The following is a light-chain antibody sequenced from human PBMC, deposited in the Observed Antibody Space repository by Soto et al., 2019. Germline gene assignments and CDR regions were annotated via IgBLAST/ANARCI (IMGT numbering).Light chain of an antibody. CDR1: QSVSNSY. Sequence: EIVLTQSPGTLSLSPGERATLSCRASQSVSNSYLAWYRQKPGQAPTLLIYGASTRATVLPDGFSGSGSATDFTLASSVLEAEDLAVYYCRQDGRLPLTFGGGTKVELK. V-gene: IGKV3-20*01. CDR2: GAS. CDR3: RQDGRLPLT. J-gene: IGKJ4*01.